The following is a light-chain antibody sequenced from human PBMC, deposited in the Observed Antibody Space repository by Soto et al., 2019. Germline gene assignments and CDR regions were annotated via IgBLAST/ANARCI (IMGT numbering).Light chain of an antibody. V-gene: IGKV3-11*01. CDR1: QSVGGY. CDR2: DAS. Sequence: EIVLTQSPATLSLSPGERATLSCRASQSVGGYLDWYQQKPGQAPRLLIYDASNRASGIPARFSGIGSGTDFTLTISSLEPEDLAVYYCHQRSNWPPLTFGGGTKVEIK. J-gene: IGKJ4*01. CDR3: HQRSNWPPLT.